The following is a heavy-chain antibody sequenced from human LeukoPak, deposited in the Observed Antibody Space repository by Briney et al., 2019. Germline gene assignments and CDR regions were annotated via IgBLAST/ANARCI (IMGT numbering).Heavy chain of an antibody. J-gene: IGHJ4*02. CDR2: INGDGSTT. Sequence: GGSLRLSCGASGFTFSSYWMHWVRQAPGKGLVWISRINGDGSTTSYADSVKGRFTISRDNAKNTLYLQMNSLRAEDTAVYYCARGNYYGQDYWGQGTLVTVSS. V-gene: IGHV3-74*01. D-gene: IGHD3-10*01. CDR1: GFTFSSYW. CDR3: ARGNYYGQDY.